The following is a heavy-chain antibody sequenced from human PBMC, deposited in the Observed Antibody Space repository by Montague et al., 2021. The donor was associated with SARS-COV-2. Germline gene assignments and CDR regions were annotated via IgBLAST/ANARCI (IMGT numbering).Heavy chain of an antibody. V-gene: IGHV4-39*01. J-gene: IGHJ4*02. CDR2: IYYSGST. CDR3: ARHGKTRTAMIVVVIGYFDY. Sequence: SETLSLTCTVSGGSISSSSYYWGWIRQPPGKGLEWIGSIYYSGSTYYNPSLKSRVTISVDTSKNQFSLTLSSVTAADTAVYYCARHGKTRTAMIVVVIGYFDYWGQGTLVTVSS. CDR1: GGSISSSSYY. D-gene: IGHD3-22*01.